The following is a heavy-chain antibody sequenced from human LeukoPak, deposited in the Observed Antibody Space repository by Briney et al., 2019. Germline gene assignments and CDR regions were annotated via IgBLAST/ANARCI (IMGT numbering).Heavy chain of an antibody. Sequence: GGSLRLSCTASGFTLSSYAMSWVRQAPGKGLEWVSLISGNAGSTYYADSVKGRFTISRDITKNTLYLQMNSLRAEDTATYYCAKGAALWKAGVPDAFDIWGQGTMVTVSS. CDR2: ISGNAGST. CDR3: AKGAALWKAGVPDAFDI. D-gene: IGHD3-3*01. V-gene: IGHV3-23*01. CDR1: GFTLSSYA. J-gene: IGHJ3*02.